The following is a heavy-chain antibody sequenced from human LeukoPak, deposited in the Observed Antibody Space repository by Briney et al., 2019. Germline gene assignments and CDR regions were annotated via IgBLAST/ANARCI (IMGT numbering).Heavy chain of an antibody. V-gene: IGHV3-7*01. Sequence: GGSLRLSCAASGFTFSSYWMTWVRQASGKGLEWVANINQDGSEKYYVDSVRGRFTISSDNAKNSLYLQMNSLRVEDTALYYCAVSSSSSGAGGIWGQGTLVTVSS. CDR1: GFTFSSYW. CDR2: INQDGSEK. CDR3: AVSSSSSGAGGI. D-gene: IGHD6-6*01. J-gene: IGHJ4*02.